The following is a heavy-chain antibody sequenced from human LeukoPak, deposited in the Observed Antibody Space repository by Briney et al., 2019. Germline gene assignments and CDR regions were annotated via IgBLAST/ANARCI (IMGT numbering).Heavy chain of an antibody. V-gene: IGHV1-2*02. CDR2: IYPYSGDT. Sequence: ASVKVSFKASGYTFTGYYIHWVRQAPGQGLEWMGWIYPYSGDTNYAQNFQGRVTMTRDMSISTAYMELSSLKSDDTAVYYCARDRNSGSSLDIWGQGTMLTVSS. J-gene: IGHJ3*02. D-gene: IGHD6-6*01. CDR1: GYTFTGYY. CDR3: ARDRNSGSSLDI.